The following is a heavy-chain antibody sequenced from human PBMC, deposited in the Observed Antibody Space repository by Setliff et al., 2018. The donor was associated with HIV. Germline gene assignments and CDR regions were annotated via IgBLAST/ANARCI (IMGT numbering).Heavy chain of an antibody. Sequence: GESLKISCKGSGYRFTNYWIAWVRQMPGKGLEWMGIIYPGDSDTRYSPTFQGQVTISADKSMSTAYLQWNSLKASDTAMYYCARLLNGYNSYDYYYMDVWGKGTTVTVS. CDR1: GYRFTNYW. J-gene: IGHJ6*03. D-gene: IGHD5-12*01. CDR2: IYPGDSDT. CDR3: ARLLNGYNSYDYYYMDV. V-gene: IGHV5-51*01.